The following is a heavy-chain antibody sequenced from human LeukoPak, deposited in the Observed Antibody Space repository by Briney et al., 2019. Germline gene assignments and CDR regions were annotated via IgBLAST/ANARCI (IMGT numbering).Heavy chain of an antibody. CDR1: GYSISSGYY. CDR2: IYHSGST. CDR3: ARVGGYVEFDY. V-gene: IGHV4-38-2*02. D-gene: IGHD5-12*01. J-gene: IGHJ4*02. Sequence: SETLSLTCTVSGYSISSGYYWGWIRQPPGKGLEWIGSIYHSGSTYYNPSLKSRVTISVDTSKNQFSLKLSSVTAADTAVYYCARVGGYVEFDYWGQGTLVTVSS.